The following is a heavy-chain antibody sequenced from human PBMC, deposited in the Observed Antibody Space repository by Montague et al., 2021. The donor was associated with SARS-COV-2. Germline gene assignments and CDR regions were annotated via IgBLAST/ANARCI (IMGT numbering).Heavy chain of an antibody. Sequence: SETLSLTCTVSGXSISSQTSCWGWVRLPPGKGLEWIGSICYSGMAHYTPCLKSRLIISLDTSKTHVSLKLRSVTAADTAVYYCASTVDYYAHFDSWGQGTLVSVSS. J-gene: IGHJ4*02. CDR2: ICYSGMA. V-gene: IGHV4-39*07. CDR3: ASTVDYYAHFDS. D-gene: IGHD3-22*01. CDR1: GXSISSQTSC.